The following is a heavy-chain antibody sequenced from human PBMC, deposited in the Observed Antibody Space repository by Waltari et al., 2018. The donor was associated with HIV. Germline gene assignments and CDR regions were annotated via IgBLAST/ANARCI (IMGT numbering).Heavy chain of an antibody. Sequence: QVQLVQSGAEVKKPGASVKVSCKASGYTFTNYDINWVRQAPGQGLEWLGWMSPNSGDTGYAQNFQCRVTMTRDTSTSTSYMELSSLRSDDTAVYYCARVPHYDLGGNYALDVWGQGTTVSVSS. CDR2: MSPNSGDT. CDR1: GYTFTNYD. V-gene: IGHV1-8*01. CDR3: ARVPHYDLGGNYALDV. J-gene: IGHJ6*02. D-gene: IGHD3-22*01.